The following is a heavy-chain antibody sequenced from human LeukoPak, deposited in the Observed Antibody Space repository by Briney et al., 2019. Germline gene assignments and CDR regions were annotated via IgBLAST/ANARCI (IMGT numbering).Heavy chain of an antibody. J-gene: IGHJ4*02. CDR2: MNPNSGNT. Sequence: GTSVKVSCKASGYTFTSYDINWVRQATGQGLEWMGWMNPNSGNTGYAQKFQGRVTMTRNTSISTAYMELSSLRSEDTAVYYCAKEVCSSTSCYVWFGELSTSPFDYWGQGTLVTVSS. CDR1: GYTFTSYD. D-gene: IGHD2-2*01. V-gene: IGHV1-8*01. CDR3: AKEVCSSTSCYVWFGELSTSPFDY.